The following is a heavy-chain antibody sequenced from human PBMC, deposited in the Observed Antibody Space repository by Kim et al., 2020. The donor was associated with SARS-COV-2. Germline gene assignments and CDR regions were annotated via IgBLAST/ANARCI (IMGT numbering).Heavy chain of an antibody. CDR3: ARTRGSGYPDYFDY. J-gene: IGHJ4*02. Sequence: VGSVKGRFSISRDNAKNSLYLQMYSLRAEDTAVYYCARTRGSGYPDYFDYWGQGTLVTVSS. D-gene: IGHD3-22*01. V-gene: IGHV3-7*01.